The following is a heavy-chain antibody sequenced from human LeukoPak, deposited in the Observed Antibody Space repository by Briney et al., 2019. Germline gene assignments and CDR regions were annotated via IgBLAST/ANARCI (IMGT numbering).Heavy chain of an antibody. CDR3: ARGQYGSGIHDAFDI. CDR1: GFTFSSYA. CDR2: ISYDGSNK. Sequence: GGSLRLSCAASGFTFSSYAMHWVRQAPGRGLEWVAVISYDGSNKYYTDSVKGRFTISRDNSKNTLYLQMNSLRAEDTAVHYCARGQYGSGIHDAFDIWGQGTMVTVSS. V-gene: IGHV3-30-3*01. D-gene: IGHD3-10*01. J-gene: IGHJ3*02.